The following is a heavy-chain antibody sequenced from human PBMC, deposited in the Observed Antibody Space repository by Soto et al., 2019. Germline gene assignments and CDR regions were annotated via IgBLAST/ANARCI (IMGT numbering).Heavy chain of an antibody. D-gene: IGHD1-26*01. J-gene: IGHJ4*02. V-gene: IGHV1-18*01. Sequence: QVQLVQSGAEVKKPGASVKVSCKASGYTFTNHGISWVRQAPGQGLEWLGWISGNNGNTKNEQRLQGRVSMTTDTSTSTDYMELRRLKSDDTSVYYCPRDHYPLAYYLDYWGQGSLVTVS. CDR1: GYTFTNHG. CDR3: PRDHYPLAYYLDY. CDR2: ISGNNGNT.